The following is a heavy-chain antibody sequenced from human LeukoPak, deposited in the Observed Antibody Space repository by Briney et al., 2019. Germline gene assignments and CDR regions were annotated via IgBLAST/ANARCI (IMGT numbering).Heavy chain of an antibody. Sequence: ASVKVSCKASGYTFTSYGISWVRQAPGQGLEWMGWISAYNGNANYAQKLQGRVTMTTDTSTSTAYMELRSLRSDDTAVYYCARGPVLGASLSYYFDYWGQGTLVTVSS. D-gene: IGHD1-26*01. J-gene: IGHJ4*02. CDR3: ARGPVLGASLSYYFDY. CDR2: ISAYNGNA. CDR1: GYTFTSYG. V-gene: IGHV1-18*01.